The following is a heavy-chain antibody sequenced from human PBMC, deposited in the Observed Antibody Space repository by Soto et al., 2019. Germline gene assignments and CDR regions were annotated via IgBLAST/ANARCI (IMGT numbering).Heavy chain of an antibody. CDR3: APLSVSLSGPYGINV. CDR2: MFYSGLT. V-gene: IGHV4-34*12. Sequence: SETLSLTCAVYGGSFSGYYWAWIRQPPGKGLEWIGSMFYSGLTYYNPSLKSRVTLSVDTSKNQFSVRLNSVTAADTAVYYCAPLSVSLSGPYGINVWGQGTPVTVYS. J-gene: IGHJ6*02. CDR1: GGSFSGYY. D-gene: IGHD2-15*01.